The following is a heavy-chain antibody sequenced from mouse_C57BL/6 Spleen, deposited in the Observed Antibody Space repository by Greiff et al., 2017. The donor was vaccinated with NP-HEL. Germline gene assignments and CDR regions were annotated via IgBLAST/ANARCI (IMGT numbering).Heavy chain of an antibody. J-gene: IGHJ2*01. D-gene: IGHD2-4*01. CDR3: ARIYDYDGFAY. Sequence: EVKLQESGPGLVKPSQSLSLTCSVTGYSITSGYYWNWIRQFPGNKLEWMGYISYDGSNNYNPSLKNRISITRYTSKNKFFLKLNSETTEDTATDYCARIYDYDGFAYWGQGTTLTVSS. CDR2: ISYDGSN. V-gene: IGHV3-6*01. CDR1: GYSITSGYY.